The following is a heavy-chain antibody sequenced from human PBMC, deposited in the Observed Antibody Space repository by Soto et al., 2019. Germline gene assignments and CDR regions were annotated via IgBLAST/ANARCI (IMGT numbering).Heavy chain of an antibody. J-gene: IGHJ4*02. Sequence: SVKVSCKASGGTFSSYAISWVRQAPGQGLEWMGGIIPIFGTANYAQKFQGGVTITADKSTSTAYMELSSLRSEDTAVYYCARADSSNAPFDYWGQGTQVTVSS. CDR3: ARADSSNAPFDY. CDR2: IIPIFGTA. D-gene: IGHD3-22*01. CDR1: GGTFSSYA. V-gene: IGHV1-69*06.